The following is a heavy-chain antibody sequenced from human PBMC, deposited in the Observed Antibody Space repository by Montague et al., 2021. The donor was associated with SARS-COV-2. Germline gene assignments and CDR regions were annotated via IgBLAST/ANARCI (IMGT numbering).Heavy chain of an antibody. CDR3: AREVYGMDV. V-gene: IGHV3-53*04. CDR1: GFIVSSNY. J-gene: IGHJ6*02. CDR2: IYSGGST. Sequence: SLRLSCAASGFIVSSNYMSWVCQAPGKGLEWVSVIYSGGSTYYADSVKGRFTISRHNSKNTLYLQTNSLRAEDTAVYYCAREVYGMDVWGQGTTVTVSS.